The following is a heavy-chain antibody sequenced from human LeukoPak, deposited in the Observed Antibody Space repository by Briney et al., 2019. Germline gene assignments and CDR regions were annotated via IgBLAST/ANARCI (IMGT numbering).Heavy chain of an antibody. CDR2: ISGSGGGT. CDR1: GITLSNYG. Sequence: GGSLRLSCAVSGITLSNYGMSWLRQAPGKGLEWVAGISGSGGGTFYADSVKGRFTVSRDNPKNTLYLQMNSLRAEDTAVYFCAIRGVVIRVILVGFHKEAYYFDSWGQGALVTVSS. J-gene: IGHJ4*02. D-gene: IGHD3-22*01. CDR3: AIRGVVIRVILVGFHKEAYYFDS. V-gene: IGHV3-23*01.